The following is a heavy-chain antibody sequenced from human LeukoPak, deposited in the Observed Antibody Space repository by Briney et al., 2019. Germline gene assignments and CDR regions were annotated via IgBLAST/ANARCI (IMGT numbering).Heavy chain of an antibody. CDR2: IYTSGST. J-gene: IGHJ4*02. CDR1: GGSISSYY. D-gene: IGHD3-16*02. Sequence: SETLSLTCTVSGGSISSYYWSWIRQPAGKGLEWIGRIYTSGSTYYNPSLKSRVTISVDTSKNQFSLKLSSVTAADTAVYYCARGDYDYVWGSYRKTLAFDYWGQGTLVTVSS. CDR3: ARGDYDYVWGSYRKTLAFDY. V-gene: IGHV4-4*07.